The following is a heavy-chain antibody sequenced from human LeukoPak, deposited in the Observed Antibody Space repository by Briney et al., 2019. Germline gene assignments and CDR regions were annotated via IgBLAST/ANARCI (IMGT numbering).Heavy chain of an antibody. D-gene: IGHD1/OR15-1a*01. CDR3: ARALVRREQFDP. Sequence: SETLSLTFTVSGGSISSGGYYWSWIRQHPGKGLEWIGYIYYSGSTYYNPSLKSRVTISVDTSKSQFSLKLSSVTAADTAVYYCARALVRREQFDPWGQGTLVTVSS. CDR1: GGSISSGGYY. J-gene: IGHJ5*02. V-gene: IGHV4-31*03. CDR2: IYYSGST.